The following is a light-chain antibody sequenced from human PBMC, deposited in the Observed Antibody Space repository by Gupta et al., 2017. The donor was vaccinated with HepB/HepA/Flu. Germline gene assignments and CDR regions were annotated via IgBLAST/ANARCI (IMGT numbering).Light chain of an antibody. CDR1: SSKIGAGYD. CDR2: GNS. Sequence: QPVLTQPHSVSGAPGHRVTISSSGSSSKIGAGYDVHWYQRQAGTAHKLLIYGNSNRPAGVPGGFSGSKSGTSASLAITGRKAEEEADYYCQTYDSSRRGVFGGGTKLTVL. J-gene: IGLJ3*02. CDR3: QTYDSSRRGV. V-gene: IGLV1-40*01.